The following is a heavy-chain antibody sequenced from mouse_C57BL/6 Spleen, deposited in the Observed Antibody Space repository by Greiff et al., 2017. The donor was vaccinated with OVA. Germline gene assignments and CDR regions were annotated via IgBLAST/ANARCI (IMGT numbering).Heavy chain of an antibody. CDR3: ARSDYGSSYEAWFAY. J-gene: IGHJ3*01. D-gene: IGHD1-1*01. Sequence: QVQLQQSGAELAKPGASVKLSCKASGYTFTSYWMHWVKQRPGQGLEWIGYINPSSGYTKYNQKFKDKATLTADKSSSTAYMQLSSLTYEDSAVYYCARSDYGSSYEAWFAYWGQGTLVTVSA. V-gene: IGHV1-7*01. CDR1: GYTFTSYW. CDR2: INPSSGYT.